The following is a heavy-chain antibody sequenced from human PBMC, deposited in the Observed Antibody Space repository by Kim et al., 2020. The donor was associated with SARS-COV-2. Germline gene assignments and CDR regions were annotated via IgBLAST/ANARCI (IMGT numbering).Heavy chain of an antibody. CDR1: GFTFSSYA. CDR2: ISYDGSNK. V-gene: IGHV3-30-3*01. CDR3: ARVLGYCSSTSCYASTSYYYGMDV. D-gene: IGHD2-2*01. J-gene: IGHJ6*02. Sequence: GGSLRLSCAASGFTFSSYAMHWVRQAPGKGLEWVAVISYDGSNKYYADSVKGRFTISRDNSKNTLYLQMNSLRAEDTAVYYCARVLGYCSSTSCYASTSYYYGMDVWGQGTTVTVSS.